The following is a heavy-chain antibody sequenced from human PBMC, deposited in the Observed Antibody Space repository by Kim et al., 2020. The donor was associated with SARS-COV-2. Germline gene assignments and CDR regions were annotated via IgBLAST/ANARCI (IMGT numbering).Heavy chain of an antibody. CDR3: AKDHGLWFGDRNNWFDP. V-gene: IGHV3-9*01. Sequence: VKGRFTISRDNAKTSLYLQMNSLRAEDTALYYCAKDHGLWFGDRNNWFDPWGQGALVTVSS. D-gene: IGHD3-10*01. J-gene: IGHJ5*02.